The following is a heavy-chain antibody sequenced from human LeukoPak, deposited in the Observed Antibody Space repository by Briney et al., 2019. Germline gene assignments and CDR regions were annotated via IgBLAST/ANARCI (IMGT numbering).Heavy chain of an antibody. V-gene: IGHV5-51*01. CDR3: ARLGSIAVAGTNYYYGMDV. Sequence: PGESLKIYCKGSGYSFTSYWIGWVRQMPGKGLEWMGIIYPGDSDTRYSPSFQGQVTISADKSISTAYLQWSSLKASDTAMYYCARLGSIAVAGTNYYYGMDVWGQGTTVTVSS. J-gene: IGHJ6*02. CDR1: GYSFTSYW. D-gene: IGHD6-19*01. CDR2: IYPGDSDT.